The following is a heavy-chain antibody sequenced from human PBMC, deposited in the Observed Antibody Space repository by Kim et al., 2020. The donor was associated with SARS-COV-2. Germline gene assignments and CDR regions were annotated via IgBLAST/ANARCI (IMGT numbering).Heavy chain of an antibody. CDR2: INTKEGDT. D-gene: IGHD3-16*01. J-gene: IGHJ4*02. V-gene: IGHV1-18*01. CDR1: GDTSSESG. Sequence: ASVKVSCKASGDTSSESGFSWVRQAPGQGLEWMGWINTKEGDTNYALKLQDRVTMTTDSSTSTAYMELRSLKSDDTAVYYCVRGTWGDINDYWAQGHLVTLFS. CDR3: VRGTWGDINDY.